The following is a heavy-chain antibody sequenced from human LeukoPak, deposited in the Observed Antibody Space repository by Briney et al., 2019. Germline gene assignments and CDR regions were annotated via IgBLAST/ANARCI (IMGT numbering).Heavy chain of an antibody. V-gene: IGHV3-21*01. CDR3: ARDPGVVVTDDWFDP. CDR2: ISSSSSYI. Sequence: GGSLRLSCAASGFTFSSYSMNWVRQAPGKGLEWVSSISSSSSYIYYADSVKGRFTISRDNAKNSLYLQMNSLRAEDTAVYYCARDPGVVVTDDWFDPWGQGTLVTVSS. J-gene: IGHJ5*02. D-gene: IGHD2-21*02. CDR1: GFTFSSYS.